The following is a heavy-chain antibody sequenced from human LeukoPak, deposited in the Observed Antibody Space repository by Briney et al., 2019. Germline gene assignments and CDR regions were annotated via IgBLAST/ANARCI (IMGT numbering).Heavy chain of an antibody. Sequence: SETLSLTCTVSGASIGSSSYYGAWIRQPPGKGLEWIGSIYFIGSTYYNTSLKSRVTISVDTSKNQFSLNLSSVTAADTAVYYCARGIIGTFDFWGQGILVSVSS. CDR1: GASIGSSSYY. V-gene: IGHV4-39*02. D-gene: IGHD1-7*01. CDR2: IYFIGST. J-gene: IGHJ4*02. CDR3: ARGIIGTFDF.